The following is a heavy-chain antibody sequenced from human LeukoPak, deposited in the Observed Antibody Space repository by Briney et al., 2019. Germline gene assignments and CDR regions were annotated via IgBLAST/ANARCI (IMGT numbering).Heavy chain of an antibody. Sequence: PGGSLRLSCAASGFTFSSYSMNWIRQAPGKGLEWVSSISGSSSYIYYADSVKGRFTISRDNAKNSLYLQMNSLRAEDTAVYYCARDLPYYYGSGGLNWFDPWGQGTLVTVSS. J-gene: IGHJ5*02. CDR2: ISGSSSYI. D-gene: IGHD3-10*01. CDR1: GFTFSSYS. V-gene: IGHV3-21*01. CDR3: ARDLPYYYGSGGLNWFDP.